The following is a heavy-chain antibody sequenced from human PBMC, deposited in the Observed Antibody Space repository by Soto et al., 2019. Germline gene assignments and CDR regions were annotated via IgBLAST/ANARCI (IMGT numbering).Heavy chain of an antibody. J-gene: IGHJ4*02. CDR3: ARAYSYGLFDF. CDR2: IYHDGST. Sequence: SETLSLTCAVSGGAISSRTWWSWVRQPPGKGLEWIGEIYHDGSTNYNPSLKSRVTVSLDKSKNHFSLKLSSVTAADTAVYYCARAYSYGLFDFWGQGTLVTVSS. CDR1: GGAISSRTW. D-gene: IGHD5-18*01. V-gene: IGHV4-4*02.